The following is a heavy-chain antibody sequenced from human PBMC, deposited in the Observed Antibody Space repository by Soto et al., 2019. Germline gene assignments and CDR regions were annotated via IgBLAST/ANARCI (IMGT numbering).Heavy chain of an antibody. D-gene: IGHD5-12*01. Sequence: QVQLVQSGAEVKKPGASVKVSCKASGYTFTSYAMHWVRQAPGQRLEWMGWINAGNGNTKYSQKFQGRVTITKNTSATTAYMELSSLRSEYTAVYYCARGPLRNWFDPWGQGTLVTVSS. J-gene: IGHJ5*02. CDR1: GYTFTSYA. V-gene: IGHV1-3*01. CDR3: ARGPLRNWFDP. CDR2: INAGNGNT.